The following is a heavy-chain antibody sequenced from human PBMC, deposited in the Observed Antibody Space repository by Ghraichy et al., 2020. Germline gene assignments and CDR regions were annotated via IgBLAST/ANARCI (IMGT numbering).Heavy chain of an antibody. CDR1: GDSLTNHY. CDR3: ARGDWVTSRL. J-gene: IGHJ4*02. V-gene: IGHV4-59*11. Sequence: SETLSLTCTVFGDSLTNHYWNWIRQPPGKGLEWLGYLYYNANANYKPSLKSRLNISVDTSKNQVFLKLVSVTAADTAVYYCARGDWVTSRLWGQGTLVTVSS. D-gene: IGHD3/OR15-3a*01. CDR2: LYYNANA.